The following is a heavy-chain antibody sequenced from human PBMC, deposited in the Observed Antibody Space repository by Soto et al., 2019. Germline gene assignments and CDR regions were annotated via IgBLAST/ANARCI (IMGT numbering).Heavy chain of an antibody. CDR3: ARALTRYSSSWYYYYYGMDV. CDR1: GDSVSRNSAA. Sequence: SQTLSLTCAISGDSVSRNSAAWNWIRQSPSRGLEWLGRTYYRSKWYNDYAVSVKSRITINPDTSKNQFSLQLNSVTPEDTAVYYCARALTRYSSSWYYYYYGMDVWGQGTTVTVSS. D-gene: IGHD6-13*01. J-gene: IGHJ6*02. CDR2: TYYRSKWYN. V-gene: IGHV6-1*01.